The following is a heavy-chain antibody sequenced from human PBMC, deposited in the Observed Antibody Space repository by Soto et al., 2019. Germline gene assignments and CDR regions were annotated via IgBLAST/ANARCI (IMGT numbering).Heavy chain of an antibody. CDR1: GFTFSRYW. CDR3: ARLGFVGEGDF. V-gene: IGHV3-74*01. CDR2: ISGDGVHT. J-gene: IGHJ4*02. Sequence: EVQLAESGGGLIQPGGSLRLSCETSGFTFSRYWIHWVRQAPGEGLVWVSRISGDGVHTDYAESAKGRFTVSRDIAKSTGYLQMNNLRAEDTAIYYCARLGFVGEGDFWGQGILVTVSS. D-gene: IGHD3-16*01.